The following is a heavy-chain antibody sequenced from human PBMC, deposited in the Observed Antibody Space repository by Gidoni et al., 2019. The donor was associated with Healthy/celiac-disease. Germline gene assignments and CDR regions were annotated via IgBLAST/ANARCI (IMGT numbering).Heavy chain of an antibody. CDR1: GFTFSSYE. V-gene: IGHV3-48*03. CDR2: ISRSGRTI. CDR3: ARRGVVVPAAKGNFDY. D-gene: IGHD2-2*01. J-gene: IGHJ4*02. Sequence: EVQLVASGGGLVQPGGSLRLSCAASGFTFSSYEMNWVRQAPGKGLGWVSYISRSGRTIYYADSVKGRFTISRDNAKNSLYLQMNSLRAEDTAVYYCARRGVVVPAAKGNFDYWGQGTLVTVSS.